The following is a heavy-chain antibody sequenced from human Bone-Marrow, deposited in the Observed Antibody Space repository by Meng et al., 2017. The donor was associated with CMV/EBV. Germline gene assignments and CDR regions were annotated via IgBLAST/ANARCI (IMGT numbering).Heavy chain of an antibody. D-gene: IGHD4-17*01. Sequence: ASVKVSCKASGYTFTSYGISWVRQAPGQGLEWMGWISAYNGNTNYAQKLQGRVTMTTDTSTSTAYMELRRLRSDDTAVYYCARVRYGDYYGMDVWGQGTTVTVSS. V-gene: IGHV1-18*01. CDR3: ARVRYGDYYGMDV. CDR1: GYTFTSYG. J-gene: IGHJ6*02. CDR2: ISAYNGNT.